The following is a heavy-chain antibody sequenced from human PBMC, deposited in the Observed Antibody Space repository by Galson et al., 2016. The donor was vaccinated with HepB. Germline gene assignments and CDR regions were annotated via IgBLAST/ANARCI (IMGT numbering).Heavy chain of an antibody. CDR1: GFIFSSYG. V-gene: IGHV3-33*01. D-gene: IGHD3-16*01. CDR2: IWFDGSDK. Sequence: SLRLSCAASGFIFSSYGMHWVRQAPGKGLEWVAVIWFDGSDKYYADSVKGRFTISRDNSKNTVYLQMNSLRAGDTAVYYCAGEYLGGFGDYVPPFDSRGQGTLVTVSS. CDR3: AGEYLGGFGDYVPPFDS. J-gene: IGHJ4*02.